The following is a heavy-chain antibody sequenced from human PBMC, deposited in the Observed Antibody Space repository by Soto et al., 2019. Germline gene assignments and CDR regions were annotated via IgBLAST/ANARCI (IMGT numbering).Heavy chain of an antibody. J-gene: IGHJ4*02. CDR2: ISASDGST. CDR1: GYAFSFG. Sequence: ASVKVSCKASGYAFSFGFSWVRQAPGQGLEWMGWISASDGSTNSASKFRGRISMTTDTSTHTAYLDLLSLTSDDTAMYFCATYYFVSGSYYRFDNWGQGTRVTVSS. V-gene: IGHV1-18*01. D-gene: IGHD3-10*01. CDR3: ATYYFVSGSYYRFDN.